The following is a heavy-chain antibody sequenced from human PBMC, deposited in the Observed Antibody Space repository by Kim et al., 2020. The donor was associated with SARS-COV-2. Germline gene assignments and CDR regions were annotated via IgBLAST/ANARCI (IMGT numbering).Heavy chain of an antibody. CDR3: ARARRYIVATIDY. J-gene: IGHJ4*02. Sequence: YTPRLQGRVTMTTEPSTSTAYMELRSLRSDDTAVYYCARARRYIVATIDYWGQGTLVTVSS. D-gene: IGHD5-12*01. V-gene: IGHV1-18*01.